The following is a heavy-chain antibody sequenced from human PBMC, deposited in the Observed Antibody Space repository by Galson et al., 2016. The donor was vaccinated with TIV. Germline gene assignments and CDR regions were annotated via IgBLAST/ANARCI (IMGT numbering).Heavy chain of an antibody. CDR2: IYHSGTT. Sequence: TLSLTCTVSGGSISNGGYYWSWIRQPPGKGLEWIGYIYHSGTTYYNPSLKSRLTISVDTSKNQFSLNLSSVTAADSAVYYCASLPPIFGVITEGYYFDSWGQGIQVTVSS. J-gene: IGHJ4*02. D-gene: IGHD3-3*01. CDR1: GGSISNGGYY. V-gene: IGHV4-31*03. CDR3: ASLPPIFGVITEGYYFDS.